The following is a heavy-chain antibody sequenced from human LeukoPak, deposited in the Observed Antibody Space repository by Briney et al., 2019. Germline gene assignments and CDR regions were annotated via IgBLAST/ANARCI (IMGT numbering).Heavy chain of an antibody. CDR1: GFTFSNYA. CDR3: AKRLGDPRAFDY. J-gene: IGHJ4*02. V-gene: IGHV3-23*01. D-gene: IGHD2-21*02. CDR2: ISGSSGTI. Sequence: PGGSLRLSCAASGFTFSNYAMNWVRQAPGKGREWVSGISGSSGTINYAAPVKGRFTISRDNSRNTLYLQMNSLRADDTAVYYCAKRLGDPRAFDYWGQGTLVTVSS.